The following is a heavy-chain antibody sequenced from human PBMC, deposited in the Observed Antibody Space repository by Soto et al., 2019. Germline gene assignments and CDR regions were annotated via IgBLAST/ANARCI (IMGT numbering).Heavy chain of an antibody. Sequence: SETLSLTCTVSGGSISSYYWSWIRQPPGKGLEWIGYIYYSGSTNYNPSLKSRVTISVDTSKNQFSLKLSSVTAEDTAVYYCARVSTIFGVVHYYYYYMDVWGKGTTVTVSS. CDR3: ARVSTIFGVVHYYYYYMDV. J-gene: IGHJ6*03. CDR1: GGSISSYY. D-gene: IGHD3-3*01. CDR2: IYYSGST. V-gene: IGHV4-59*08.